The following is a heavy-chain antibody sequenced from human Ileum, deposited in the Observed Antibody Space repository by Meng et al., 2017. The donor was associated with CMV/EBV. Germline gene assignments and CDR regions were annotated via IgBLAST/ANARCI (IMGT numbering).Heavy chain of an antibody. CDR1: GFTFSNYA. D-gene: IGHD2-21*01. J-gene: IGHJ6*02. CDR3: AKGSDCGGNCYSQYYFAMDV. Sequence: GESLKISCAASGFTFSNYAMTWVRQAPGKGLEWVSAISGSGGDTYYADSVKGRFANSRDNSKNTLYLQMSSLRAEDTAVYFCAKGSDCGGNCYSQYYFAMDVWGQGTTVTVSS. V-gene: IGHV3-23*01. CDR2: ISGSGGDT.